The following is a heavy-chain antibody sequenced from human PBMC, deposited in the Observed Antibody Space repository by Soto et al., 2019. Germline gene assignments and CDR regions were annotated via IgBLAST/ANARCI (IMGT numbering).Heavy chain of an antibody. CDR3: ARGPHSNSGYTSGPFDY. Sequence: LRLSCAASGFTFSSYAMHWVRQAPGKGLEWVAVISYDGSNKYYADSVKGRFTISRDNSKNTLYLQMNSLRAEDTAVYYCARGPHSNSGYTSGPFDYWGQGTLVTVSS. CDR2: ISYDGSNK. J-gene: IGHJ4*02. V-gene: IGHV3-30-3*01. CDR1: GFTFSSYA. D-gene: IGHD5-12*01.